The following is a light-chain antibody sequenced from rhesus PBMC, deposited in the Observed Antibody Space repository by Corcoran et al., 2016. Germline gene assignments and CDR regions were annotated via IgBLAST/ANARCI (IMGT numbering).Light chain of an antibody. CDR2: GAS. J-gene: IGKJ2*01. Sequence: ETVVTQSSATLSLSPGERATLSCRASQSVGSYLAWYQPKPGQPPRLLIYGASRRATGIPDRCSGSGAGQDYTLTIGSLEPEDVGVFYCQQSSKLYSFGQGTKVEIK. CDR1: QSVGSY. CDR3: QQSSKLYS. V-gene: IGKV3-24*04.